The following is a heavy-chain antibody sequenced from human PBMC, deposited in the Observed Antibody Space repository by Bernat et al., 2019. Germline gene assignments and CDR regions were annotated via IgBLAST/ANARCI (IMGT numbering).Heavy chain of an antibody. CDR1: GFTFSSYG. CDR2: ISYDGSNK. J-gene: IGHJ6*02. Sequence: QVQLVESGGGVVQPGRSLRLSCAASGFTFSSYGMHWVRQAPGKGLEWVAVISYDGSNKYYADSVKGRFTISRDNSKNTLYLQMNSLRAEDTAVYYCAKDRCRWNRSGGGCNNYGMDVWGQGTTVTVSS. CDR3: AKDRCRWNRSGGGCNNYGMDV. D-gene: IGHD2-15*01. V-gene: IGHV3-30*18.